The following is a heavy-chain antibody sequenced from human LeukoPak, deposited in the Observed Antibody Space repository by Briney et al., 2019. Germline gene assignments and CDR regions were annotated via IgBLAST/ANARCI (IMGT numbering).Heavy chain of an antibody. D-gene: IGHD3-9*01. CDR1: GGSISSSSYY. V-gene: IGHV4-39*01. Sequence: PSETLSLTCTVSGGSISSSSYYWGWIRQPPGKGLEWIGSIYYSGSTYYNPPLKSRVTISVDTSKNQFSLKLSSVTAADTAVYYCARQGRPHFDWLLRAFDPWGQGTLVTVSS. CDR2: IYYSGST. CDR3: ARQGRPHFDWLLRAFDP. J-gene: IGHJ5*02.